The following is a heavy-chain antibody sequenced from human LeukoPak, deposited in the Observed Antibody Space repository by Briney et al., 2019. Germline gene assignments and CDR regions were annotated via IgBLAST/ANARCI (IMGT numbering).Heavy chain of an antibody. V-gene: IGHV3-21*01. D-gene: IGHD4-11*01. CDR2: ISCSGGTT. J-gene: IGHJ5*02. Sequence: GGPLRLSCAAPAFSFTTFTMNWARQTPGQGLEWLSSISCSGGTTHYADSVKGRFTSSRDNAKNSLFLQMNSLRADDAAIYYCVKGDYREAWGQGTLVTVSS. CDR3: VKGDYREA. CDR1: AFSFTTFT.